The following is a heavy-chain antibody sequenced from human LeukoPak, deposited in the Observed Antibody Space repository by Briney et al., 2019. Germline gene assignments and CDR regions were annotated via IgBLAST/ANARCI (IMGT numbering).Heavy chain of an antibody. CDR3: ASPLGDSSGYYYS. V-gene: IGHV3-21*01. Sequence: GGSLRPSCAASGFTFSSYSMNWVRQAPGKGLEWVSSISSSSSYIYYADSVKGRFTISRDNAKNSLYLQMNSLRAEDTAVYYCASPLGDSSGYYYSWGQGTLVTVSS. D-gene: IGHD3-22*01. CDR2: ISSSSSYI. J-gene: IGHJ4*02. CDR1: GFTFSSYS.